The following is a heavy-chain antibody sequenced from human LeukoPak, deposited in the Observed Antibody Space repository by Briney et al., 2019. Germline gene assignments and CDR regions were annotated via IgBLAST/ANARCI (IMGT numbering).Heavy chain of an antibody. CDR2: ISSSGSTI. CDR3: ASKYSSSWDGDY. D-gene: IGHD6-13*01. J-gene: IGHJ4*02. CDR1: GFTFSSYE. V-gene: IGHV3-48*03. Sequence: HSGGSLRLSCAASGFTFSSYEMNWVRQAPGKGLEWVSYISSSGSTIYYADSVKGRFTISRDNAKNSLYLQMNSLRAEDTAVYYCASKYSSSWDGDYWGQGTLVTVSS.